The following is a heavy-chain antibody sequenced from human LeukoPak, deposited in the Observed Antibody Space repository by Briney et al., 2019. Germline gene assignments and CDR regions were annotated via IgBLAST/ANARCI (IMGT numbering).Heavy chain of an antibody. V-gene: IGHV3-23*01. CDR2: ISHSSNNT. CDR1: GFTFSTYA. CDR3: AKISHPSITMIVVVTDNAFNI. J-gene: IGHJ3*02. Sequence: PGGSLRLSCAASGFTFSTYAMSWVRQAPGKGLEWVSTISHSSNNTYYAVSVKGRFTISRDNSKNTLSLQMNSLRAEDTAIYYCAKISHPSITMIVVVTDNAFNIWGQGTMVTVSS. D-gene: IGHD3-22*01.